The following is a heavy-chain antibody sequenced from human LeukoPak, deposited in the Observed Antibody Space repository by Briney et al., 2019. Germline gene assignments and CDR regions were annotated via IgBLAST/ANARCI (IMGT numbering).Heavy chain of an antibody. CDR1: GFTFSDAW. J-gene: IGHJ1*01. V-gene: IGHV3-15*01. CDR3: TTDFWSGTEYFQY. Sequence: GGSLRLSCAASGFTFSDAWMSWVRQAPGKGLKWVGRIKSKADGGTIDYAAPVKDRFTISRDDSKHTLYLQMSSLKAEDTAVYYCTTDFWSGTEYFQYWGQGTLVTVSS. D-gene: IGHD3-3*01. CDR2: IKSKADGGTI.